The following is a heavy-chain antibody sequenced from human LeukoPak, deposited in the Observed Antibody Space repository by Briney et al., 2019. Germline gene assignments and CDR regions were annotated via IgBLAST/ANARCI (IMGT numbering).Heavy chain of an antibody. CDR2: ISPTGDGA. CDR1: GFTFSTYA. J-gene: IGHJ4*02. Sequence: PGGSLRLSCAASGFTFSTYALHWVRQAPGKGLEWVSGISPTGDGAYYADSVKGRFSISRDNSRNTLYVHMNSLRAEDTAVYYCAKAGDGNYFDYWGQGALVTVSS. V-gene: IGHV3-23*01. D-gene: IGHD1-26*01. CDR3: AKAGDGNYFDY.